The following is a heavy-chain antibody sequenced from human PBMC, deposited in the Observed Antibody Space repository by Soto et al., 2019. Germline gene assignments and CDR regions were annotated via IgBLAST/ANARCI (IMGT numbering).Heavy chain of an antibody. CDR2: ISAYNGNT. CDR1: GYTFTSYG. CDR3: ARAWRDSSGSPLGVDY. J-gene: IGHJ4*02. V-gene: IGHV1-18*01. D-gene: IGHD3-22*01. Sequence: ASVKVSCKASGYTFTSYGISWVRQAPGQGLEWMGWISAYNGNTNYAQKLQGRVTMTTDTSTSTAYMELRSLRSDDTAVYYCARAWRDSSGSPLGVDYWGQGTLVTVSS.